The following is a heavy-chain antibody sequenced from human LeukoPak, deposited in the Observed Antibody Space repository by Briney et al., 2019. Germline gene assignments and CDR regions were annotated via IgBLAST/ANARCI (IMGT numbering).Heavy chain of an antibody. CDR2: IYYSGST. CDR3: ARGASSGWKDY. J-gene: IGHJ4*02. Sequence: SETLSLTCTASDGSISSYYWSWIRQPPGKGLERIGYIYYSGSTNYNPSLKSRVTISVDTSKNQFSLKLSSATAADTAVYYCARGASSGWKDYWGQGTLVTVSS. V-gene: IGHV4-59*01. CDR1: DGSISSYY. D-gene: IGHD6-19*01.